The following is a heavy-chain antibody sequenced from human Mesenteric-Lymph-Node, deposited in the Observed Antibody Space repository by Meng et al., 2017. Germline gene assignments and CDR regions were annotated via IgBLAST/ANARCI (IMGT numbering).Heavy chain of an antibody. Sequence: GGSLRLSCAASGFTVSSNYMSWVRQAPGKGLEWVSVIYSGGSTYYADSVKGRFTISRDNSKNTLYLQMNSLRAEDTAVYYCARDTLSRDGYNSYPGAFDIWGQGTMVTVSS. V-gene: IGHV3-53*01. CDR2: IYSGGST. CDR3: ARDTLSRDGYNSYPGAFDI. D-gene: IGHD5-24*01. CDR1: GFTVSSNY. J-gene: IGHJ3*02.